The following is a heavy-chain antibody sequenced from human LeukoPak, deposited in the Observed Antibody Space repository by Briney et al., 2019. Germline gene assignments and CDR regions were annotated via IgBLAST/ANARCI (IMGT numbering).Heavy chain of an antibody. CDR1: GFIVSSNY. V-gene: IGHV3-23*01. Sequence: PGGSLRLSCAASGFIVSSNYMSWVRQAPGKGLEWVSAISGSGGSTYYADSVKGRFTISRDNSKNTLYLQMNSLRAEDTAVYYCAKDPYSGSYYDYWGQGTLVTVSS. CDR2: ISGSGGST. J-gene: IGHJ4*02. D-gene: IGHD1-26*01. CDR3: AKDPYSGSYYDY.